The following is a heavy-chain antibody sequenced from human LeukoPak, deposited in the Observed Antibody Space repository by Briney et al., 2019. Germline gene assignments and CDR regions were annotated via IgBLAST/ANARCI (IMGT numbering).Heavy chain of an antibody. CDR3: ARAGFWSNYYQLYDY. CDR1: GGSISNYY. V-gene: IGHV4-59*01. D-gene: IGHD3-3*01. J-gene: IGHJ4*02. Sequence: KTSETLSLICSVSGGSISNYYWSWIRQSPGKGLEWIGYIYYSGTTNYNPSLKSRVSISLDTSKSQFSLKLSSVTAADTAVYYCARAGFWSNYYQLYDYWGQGTLVTVSS. CDR2: IYYSGTT.